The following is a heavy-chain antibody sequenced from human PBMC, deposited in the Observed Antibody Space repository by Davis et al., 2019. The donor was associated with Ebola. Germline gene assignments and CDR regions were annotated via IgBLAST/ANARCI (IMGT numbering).Heavy chain of an antibody. CDR2: ISYSGNT. CDR1: GGSISSGDYY. D-gene: IGHD3-10*01. V-gene: IGHV4-30-4*01. Sequence: MPSETLSLTCTVSGGSISSGDYYWNWIRQPPGKGLKWIGYISYSGNTYYNPSLKSRVTISVDTSKNQFSLKLSSVTAADTAVYYCARDLRYYYYGMDVWGQGTTVTVSS. J-gene: IGHJ6*02. CDR3: ARDLRYYYYGMDV.